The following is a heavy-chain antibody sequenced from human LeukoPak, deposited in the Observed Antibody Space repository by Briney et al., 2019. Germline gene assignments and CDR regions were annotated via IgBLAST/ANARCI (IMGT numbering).Heavy chain of an antibody. CDR3: ARDSFSGSSLDY. Sequence: PGGSLRLSCAASGFTFDEYGMSWVRQAPGKGLEWVSSINWDGGSTAYADSVQGRFTISRDNAKNSLHLQMKSLRAEDSALYYCARDSFSGSSLDYWGQGTLVTVPS. D-gene: IGHD1-26*01. CDR1: GFTFDEYG. V-gene: IGHV3-20*04. CDR2: INWDGGST. J-gene: IGHJ4*02.